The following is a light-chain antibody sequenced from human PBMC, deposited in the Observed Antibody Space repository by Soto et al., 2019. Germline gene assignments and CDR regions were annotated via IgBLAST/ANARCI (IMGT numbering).Light chain of an antibody. V-gene: IGLV2-14*01. CDR2: DVS. CDR3: SSYTSSSTRV. Sequence: QSVLTQPASVSGSPGQSITISCTGTSSDVGGYNYVSWYQQHPGKAPKLMIYDVSNRPSGVSNRFSGSKSGNTASLTISGLKAEDEPDYYCSSYTSSSTRVFGGGTKLTVL. J-gene: IGLJ2*01. CDR1: SSDVGGYNY.